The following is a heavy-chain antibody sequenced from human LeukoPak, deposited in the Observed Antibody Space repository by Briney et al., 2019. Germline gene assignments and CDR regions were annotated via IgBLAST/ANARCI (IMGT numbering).Heavy chain of an antibody. V-gene: IGHV1-69*06. CDR2: IIPIFGTA. CDR1: GGTFSSYA. D-gene: IGHD4-17*01. CDR3: ARGDGDLYYFDY. Sequence: SVKVPCKASGGTFSSYAISWVRQAPGQGLEWMGGIIPIFGTANYAQKFQGRVTITADKSTSTAYMELSSLRSEDTAVYYCARGDGDLYYFDYWGQGTLVTVSS. J-gene: IGHJ4*02.